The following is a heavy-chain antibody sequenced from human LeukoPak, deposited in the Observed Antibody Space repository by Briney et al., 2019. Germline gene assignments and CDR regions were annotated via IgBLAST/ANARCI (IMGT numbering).Heavy chain of an antibody. CDR3: AKNYGTSRPFYDY. D-gene: IGHD4-17*01. Sequence: PGGSLRLSCAASGFTFSSYGMHWVRQAPGKGLEWVAVISYDGSNKYYADSVKGRFTTSRDNSKNTLFLQMNSLRADDTAVYYCAKNYGTSRPFYDYWGQGIVVTVSS. CDR2: ISYDGSNK. J-gene: IGHJ4*02. V-gene: IGHV3-30*18. CDR1: GFTFSSYG.